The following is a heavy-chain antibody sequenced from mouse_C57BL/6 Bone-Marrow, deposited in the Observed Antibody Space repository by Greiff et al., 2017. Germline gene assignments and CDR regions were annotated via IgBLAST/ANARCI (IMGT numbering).Heavy chain of an antibody. CDR2: IDPSDSYT. V-gene: IGHV1-69*01. J-gene: IGHJ2*01. CDR1: GYTFTSYW. Sequence: VKLQQPGAELVMPGASVKLSCKASGYTFTSYWMHWVKQRPGQGLEWIGEIDPSDSYTNYNQKFKGKSTLTVDKSSSPAYMQLSSLTSEDSAVDYCARDGYDAFDYGGQGTTLPVTS. CDR3: ARDGYDAFDY. D-gene: IGHD2-2*01.